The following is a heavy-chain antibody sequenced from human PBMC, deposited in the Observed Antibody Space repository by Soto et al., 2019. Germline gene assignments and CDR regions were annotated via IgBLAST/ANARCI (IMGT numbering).Heavy chain of an antibody. CDR3: ASITTIAAAGTGGKHYYYYGMDV. V-gene: IGHV4-39*01. D-gene: IGHD6-13*01. CDR1: GGSISSSSYY. J-gene: IGHJ6*02. Sequence: PSETLSLTCTVSGGSISSSSYYWGWIRQPPGKGLEWIGSIYYSGSTYYNPSLKSRVTISVDTSKNQFSLKLSSVTAADTAVYYCASITTIAAAGTGGKHYYYYGMDVWGQGTTVTVSS. CDR2: IYYSGST.